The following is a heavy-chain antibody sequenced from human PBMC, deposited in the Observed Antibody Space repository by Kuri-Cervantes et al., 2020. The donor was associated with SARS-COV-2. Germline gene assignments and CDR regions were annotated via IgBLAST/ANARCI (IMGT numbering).Heavy chain of an antibody. CDR2: IEYDGSSK. Sequence: GGSLRLSCAASGFSFSAYGMYWVRQAPGKGLEWVAFIEYDGSSKYYADSVTGRFTVSRDNSKNTLFLHMDSLRGEDTAVYYCARVHSNLARRDFQHWGQGTLVTVSS. J-gene: IGHJ1*01. CDR1: GFSFSAYG. V-gene: IGHV3-30*03. CDR3: ARVHSNLARRDFQH. D-gene: IGHD4-11*01.